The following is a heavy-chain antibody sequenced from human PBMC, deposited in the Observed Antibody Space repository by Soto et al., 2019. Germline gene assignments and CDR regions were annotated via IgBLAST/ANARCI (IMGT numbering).Heavy chain of an antibody. CDR2: INSDGSST. Sequence: EVQLVESGGGLVQPGESLRLSCAASGFTFSSYWMHWFRQAPGKGLVWVSRINSDGSSTSYAGSVKGRFTISRDNAKNTLYLQMNSLRAEDTAVYYCVRTSLVVAAATREDYWGQGTLVTVSS. CDR1: GFTFSSYW. CDR3: VRTSLVVAAATREDY. D-gene: IGHD2-15*01. J-gene: IGHJ4*02. V-gene: IGHV3-74*01.